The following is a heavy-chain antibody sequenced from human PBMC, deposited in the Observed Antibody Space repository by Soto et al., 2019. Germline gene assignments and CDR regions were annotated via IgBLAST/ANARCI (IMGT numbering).Heavy chain of an antibody. V-gene: IGHV1-18*01. Sequence: GSVKVSCQASGFTFSSYGISWVRQAPGQGLEWMGWISAYNGNTNYAQKLQGRVTMTTDTSTSTAYMELRSLRSDDTAVYYCARYYDSPVFDYWGQGTLVTVSS. D-gene: IGHD3-3*01. CDR2: ISAYNGNT. CDR1: GFTFSSYG. CDR3: ARYYDSPVFDY. J-gene: IGHJ4*02.